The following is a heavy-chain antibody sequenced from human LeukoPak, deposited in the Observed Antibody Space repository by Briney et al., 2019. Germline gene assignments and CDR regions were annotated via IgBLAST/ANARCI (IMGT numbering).Heavy chain of an antibody. J-gene: IGHJ4*02. V-gene: IGHV3-23*01. CDR3: ARGGVLLAGKKFDY. CDR1: GFTFNSYW. Sequence: PGGSLRLSCAASGFTFNSYWMSWVRQAPGKGLEWVSGISVSGGSTYYADSVKGRFTISRDNSKNTLYLQMNSLRAEDTAVYYCARGGVLLAGKKFDYWGQGILVTVSS. D-gene: IGHD6-13*01. CDR2: ISVSGGST.